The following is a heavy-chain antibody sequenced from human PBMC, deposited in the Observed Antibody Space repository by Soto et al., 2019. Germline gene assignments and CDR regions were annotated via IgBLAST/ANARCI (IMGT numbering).Heavy chain of an antibody. J-gene: IGHJ6*02. V-gene: IGHV3-30-3*01. CDR3: ARDWATTVRGAMLASDYFGMDV. D-gene: IGHD3-10*01. CDR2: ISYDGSNK. CDR1: GFTFKNYA. Sequence: QVQLVESGGGVVQPGRSLRLTCAASGFTFKNYAVHWVRQAPGKGLEWVAVISYDGSNKYYADSVKGRFTVSRDNSKNTLYLQMNSLSPEETAVYYCARDWATTVRGAMLASDYFGMDVWGQGTTVTVSS.